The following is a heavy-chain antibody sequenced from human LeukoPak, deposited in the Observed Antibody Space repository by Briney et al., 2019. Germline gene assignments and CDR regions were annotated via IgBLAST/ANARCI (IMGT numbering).Heavy chain of an antibody. D-gene: IGHD6-25*01. V-gene: IGHV3-20*04. CDR1: GFTFDDYG. J-gene: IGHJ4*02. CDR2: INWNGGST. Sequence: GGSLRLSCAASGFTFDDYGMSWVRQAPGKGLEWVSGINWNGGSTGYADSVKGRFSISRDNAKTSVYLQMNSMRAEDTALYYCARGSGWDGKIDYWGQGTLVTVSS. CDR3: ARGSGWDGKIDY.